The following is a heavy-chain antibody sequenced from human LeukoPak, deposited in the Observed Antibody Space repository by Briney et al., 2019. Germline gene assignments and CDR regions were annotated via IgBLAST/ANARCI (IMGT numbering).Heavy chain of an antibody. Sequence: GGSLRLSCAASGFTFDDYAMHWVRQAPGKGLEWVSGISWNSGSIGYADSVKDRFTISRDNAKNSLYLQMNSLRAEDTALYYCAKTARTRAYYFDYWGQGTLVTVSS. CDR2: ISWNSGSI. J-gene: IGHJ4*02. D-gene: IGHD5-18*01. CDR1: GFTFDDYA. CDR3: AKTARTRAYYFDY. V-gene: IGHV3-9*01.